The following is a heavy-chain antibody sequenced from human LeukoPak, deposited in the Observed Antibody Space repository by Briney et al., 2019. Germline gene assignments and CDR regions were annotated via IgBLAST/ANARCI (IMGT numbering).Heavy chain of an antibody. CDR1: GFTFSSYW. CDR3: ARESAAGSPDAFDI. D-gene: IGHD6-13*01. CDR2: IKQDGSEK. Sequence: GGSLRLSCAASGFTFSSYWMSWVRQAPGKGLEWVANIKQDGSEKYYVDSVKGRFTISRDNAKNSLYLQMNSLRAEDTAVYYCARESAAGSPDAFDIWGQGTMVTVSS. J-gene: IGHJ3*02. V-gene: IGHV3-7*01.